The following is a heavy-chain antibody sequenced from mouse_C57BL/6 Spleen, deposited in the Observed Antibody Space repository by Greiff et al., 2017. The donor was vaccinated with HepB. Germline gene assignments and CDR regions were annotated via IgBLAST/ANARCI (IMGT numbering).Heavy chain of an antibody. J-gene: IGHJ3*01. D-gene: IGHD4-1*01. CDR3: SRDESGTTWFAY. CDR1: GFTFSSYA. Sequence: EVMLVESGGGLVKPGGSLKLSCAASGFTFSSYAMTWVRQTPEKRLEWVATISDGGSYTYYTDNVKGRVTIARDNAKNNLYLQMSHLKAEDTAVYDCSRDESGTTWFAYWGQGTLVTVSA. CDR2: ISDGGSYT. V-gene: IGHV5-4*01.